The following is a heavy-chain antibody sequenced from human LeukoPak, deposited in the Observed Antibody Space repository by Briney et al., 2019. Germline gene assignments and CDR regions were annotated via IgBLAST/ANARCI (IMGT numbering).Heavy chain of an antibody. D-gene: IGHD3-10*01. CDR1: GGSISSGSYY. V-gene: IGHV4-61*02. Sequence: SETLSLTCTVSGGSISSGSYYWSWIRQPAGKGLEWIGRIYTSGSTNYSPSLKSRVTISVDTSKNQFSLKLSSVTAADTAVYYCARTGDGSGSYSTYYFDYWGQGTLVTVSS. CDR3: ARTGDGSGSYSTYYFDY. J-gene: IGHJ4*02. CDR2: IYTSGST.